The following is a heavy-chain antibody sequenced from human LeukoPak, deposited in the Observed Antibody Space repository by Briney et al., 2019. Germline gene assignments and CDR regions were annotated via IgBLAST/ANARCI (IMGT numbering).Heavy chain of an antibody. J-gene: IGHJ4*02. CDR2: TSSSDAGT. Sequence: GGSLRLSCAASGFTFSDYYMSWVRQAPGKGLEWVSATSSSDAGTYHAESVRGRFTISRDNSKNTLYLQMNSLRADDAAVYYCARSPAGITELDYWGQGTLVTVSS. CDR1: GFTFSDYY. V-gene: IGHV3-23*01. D-gene: IGHD3-16*01. CDR3: ARSPAGITELDY.